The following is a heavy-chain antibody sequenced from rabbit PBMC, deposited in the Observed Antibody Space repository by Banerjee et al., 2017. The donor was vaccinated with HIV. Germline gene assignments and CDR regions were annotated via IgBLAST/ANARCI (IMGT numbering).Heavy chain of an antibody. D-gene: IGHD2-1*01. CDR2: IDPVFDST. CDR3: ARNDYGDYAYYFNL. Sequence: QEQLEESGGDLVKPEGSLTLTCKASGFDFSSYGVSWVRQAPGKGLEWIGYIDPVFDSTYYASWVNGRFTISSDNAQNTVDLQMNSLTAADTATYFCARNDYGDYAYYFNLWGPGTLVTVS. CDR1: GFDFSSYG. J-gene: IGHJ4*01. V-gene: IGHV1S47*01.